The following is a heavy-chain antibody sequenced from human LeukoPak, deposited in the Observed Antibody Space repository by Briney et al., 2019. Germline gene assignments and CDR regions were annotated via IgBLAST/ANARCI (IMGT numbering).Heavy chain of an antibody. CDR3: AYTSGYDFSSYYYYYMDV. V-gene: IGHV3-21*01. Sequence: GGSLRLSCAASGSIFSSYSMNWVRQAPGKGLEWVSSISSGSSYIYYADSVKGRFTISRDNAKNSLYLQMNSLSAEDTAVYYCAYTSGYDFSSYYYYYMDVWGKGTTVTVSS. D-gene: IGHD5-12*01. J-gene: IGHJ6*03. CDR2: ISSGSSYI. CDR1: GSIFSSYS.